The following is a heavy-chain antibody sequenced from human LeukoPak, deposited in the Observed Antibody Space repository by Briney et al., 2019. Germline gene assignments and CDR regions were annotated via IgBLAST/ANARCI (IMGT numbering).Heavy chain of an antibody. CDR3: AREGGVARPGLDY. Sequence: PSGTLSLTCRVSGGSISNRYWSWIRQAPGKTLEYIGNIYSSGSTYYNPSLKSRLTISLDTSQNQFSLRLTSVGAADTAVYYCAREGGVARPGLDYWGQGTLVAVSS. J-gene: IGHJ4*02. D-gene: IGHD6-6*01. V-gene: IGHV4-59*11. CDR2: IYSSGST. CDR1: GGSISNRY.